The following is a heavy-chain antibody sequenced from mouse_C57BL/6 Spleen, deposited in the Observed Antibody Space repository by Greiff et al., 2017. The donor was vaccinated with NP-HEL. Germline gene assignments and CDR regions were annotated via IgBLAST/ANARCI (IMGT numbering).Heavy chain of an antibody. CDR2: ISGGGGNT. J-gene: IGHJ1*03. CDR1: GFTFSSYT. CDR3: ARHDGISGYYYGSSGYFDV. Sequence: EVMLVESGGGLVKPGGSLKLSCAASGFTFSSYTMSWVRQTPEKRLEWVATISGGGGNTYYPDSVKGRFTISRDNAKNTLYLQMSSLRSEDTALYYCARHDGISGYYYGSSGYFDVVGTGTTVTVSS. V-gene: IGHV5-9*01. D-gene: IGHD1-1*01.